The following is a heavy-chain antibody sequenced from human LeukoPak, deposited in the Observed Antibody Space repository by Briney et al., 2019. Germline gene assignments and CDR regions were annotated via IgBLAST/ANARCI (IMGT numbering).Heavy chain of an antibody. J-gene: IGHJ1*01. CDR1: GGSVSGGSYY. D-gene: IGHD2-15*01. V-gene: IGHV4-61*01. CDR2: IYYSGST. CDR3: ARSAVAATVSYFQH. Sequence: SETLSLTCTVSGGSVSGGSYYWSWIRRPPGKGLEWIGYIYYSGSTNYNPSLKSRVTISVDTSKNQFSLKLSSVTAADTAVYYCARSAVAATVSYFQHWGQGTLVTVSS.